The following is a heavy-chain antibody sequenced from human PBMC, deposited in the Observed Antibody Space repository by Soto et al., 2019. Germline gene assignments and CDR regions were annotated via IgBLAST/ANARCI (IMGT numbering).Heavy chain of an antibody. J-gene: IGHJ4*02. Sequence: QVQLQESGPGLVKPSETLSLTCTVSGGSISSYYWSWIRQPAGKGLEWIGRIYTSGSTNYNPSLKRRVTMSVDTSKNQFSLKLSSVTAADTAVYYWARDRGDAQSRPGTFDYWGQGTLVTVSS. V-gene: IGHV4-4*07. D-gene: IGHD3-10*01. CDR3: ARDRGDAQSRPGTFDY. CDR1: GGSISSYY. CDR2: IYTSGST.